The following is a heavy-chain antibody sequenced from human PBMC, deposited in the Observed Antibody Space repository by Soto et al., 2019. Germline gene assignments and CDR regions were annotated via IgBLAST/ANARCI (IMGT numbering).Heavy chain of an antibody. CDR1: GFTFSRYA. D-gene: IGHD5-12*01. V-gene: IGHV3-30-3*01. CDR3: ARDPGSWGSGGYDSHTSYYYGMDV. J-gene: IGHJ6*02. Sequence: SLRLSCAASGFTFSRYAMHWVRQAPGKGLEWVAVISYDGSNKYYADSVKGRFTISRDNSKKTLYLQMNSLRAEDTAVYYCARDPGSWGSGGYDSHTSYYYGMDVWGQGTTVTVSS. CDR2: ISYDGSNK.